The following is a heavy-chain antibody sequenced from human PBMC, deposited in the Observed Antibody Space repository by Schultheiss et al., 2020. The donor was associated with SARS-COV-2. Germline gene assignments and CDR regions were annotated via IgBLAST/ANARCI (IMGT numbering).Heavy chain of an antibody. CDR2: ISYDGSNK. V-gene: IGHV3-30*03. CDR3: ARDGPLIAVAGTWDYYGMDV. Sequence: GGSLRLSCAASGFTFSSYSMNWVRQAPGKGLEWVAVISYDGSNKYYADSVKGRFTISRDNSKNTLYLQMNSLRAEDTAVYYCARDGPLIAVAGTWDYYGMDVWGQGTTVTVSS. CDR1: GFTFSSYS. D-gene: IGHD6-19*01. J-gene: IGHJ6*02.